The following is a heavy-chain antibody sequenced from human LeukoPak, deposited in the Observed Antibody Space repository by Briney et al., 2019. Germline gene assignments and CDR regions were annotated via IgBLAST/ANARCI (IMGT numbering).Heavy chain of an antibody. V-gene: IGHV4-59*01. CDR3: ARSSLYSSQRGHDY. J-gene: IGHJ4*02. CDR2: IFYSGST. D-gene: IGHD6-19*01. CDR1: GGSIINYY. Sequence: SETLSLTCTVSGGSIINYYWGWIRQPPGKGLEWIGYIFYSGSTNYNPSLKSRVTMSVDTSKNQFSLKLSSVTAADTAVYYGARSSLYSSQRGHDYWGQGTLVTVSS.